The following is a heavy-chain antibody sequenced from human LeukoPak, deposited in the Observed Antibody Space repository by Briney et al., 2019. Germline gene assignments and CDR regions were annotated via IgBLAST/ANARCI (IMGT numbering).Heavy chain of an antibody. Sequence: GESLKISCMGSGYGFTSYWIGWVRQVPGKGLEWMGIIYPGDSDTRYSPSFQGQVTISADKSISTAYLQWSSLKASDTAMYYCARQVVDTAFDPWGQGTLVTVSS. V-gene: IGHV5-51*01. CDR1: GYGFTSYW. J-gene: IGHJ5*02. CDR3: ARQVVDTAFDP. D-gene: IGHD5-18*01. CDR2: IYPGDSDT.